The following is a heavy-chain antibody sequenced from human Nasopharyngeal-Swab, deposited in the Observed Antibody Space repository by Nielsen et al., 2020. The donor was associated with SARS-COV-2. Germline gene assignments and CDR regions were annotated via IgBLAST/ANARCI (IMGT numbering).Heavy chain of an antibody. J-gene: IGHJ3*02. Sequence: WVRQAPGQRLEWMGWINAGNGNTKYSQKFQGRVTITRDTSASTAYMELSSLRSEDTAVYYCARDRNYDFWSGYSGGAFDIWGQGTMVTVSS. CDR3: ARDRNYDFWSGYSGGAFDI. D-gene: IGHD3-3*01. V-gene: IGHV1-3*01. CDR2: INAGNGNT.